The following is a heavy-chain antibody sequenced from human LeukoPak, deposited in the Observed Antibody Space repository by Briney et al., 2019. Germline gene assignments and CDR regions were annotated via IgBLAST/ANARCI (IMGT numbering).Heavy chain of an antibody. CDR2: IKDDGSDK. CDR3: ARGPPTTYFDWEFDY. J-gene: IGHJ4*02. Sequence: GGSLRLSCAASGFTFSAYWMSWVRQAPGKGLEWVANIKDDGSDKYYVDSVKGRFTISRDNAKNSLYLQMNSLRAEDTAVYYCARGPPTTYFDWEFDYWGQGTLVTVSS. D-gene: IGHD3-9*01. V-gene: IGHV3-7*03. CDR1: GFTFSAYW.